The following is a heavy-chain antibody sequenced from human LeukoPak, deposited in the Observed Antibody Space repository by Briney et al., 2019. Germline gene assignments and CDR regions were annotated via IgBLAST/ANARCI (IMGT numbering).Heavy chain of an antibody. J-gene: IGHJ4*02. CDR1: GGSISSGSYY. CDR2: IYTSGST. CDR3: ASGGGAAAGTIDY. Sequence: SETLSLTCTVSGGSISSGSYYWSWIRQPAGKGLEWIGRIYTSGSTNYNPSLKSRVTISVDTSKNQFSLKLSSVTAADTAVYYCASGGGAAAGTIDYWGQGTLVTVSS. D-gene: IGHD6-13*01. V-gene: IGHV4-61*02.